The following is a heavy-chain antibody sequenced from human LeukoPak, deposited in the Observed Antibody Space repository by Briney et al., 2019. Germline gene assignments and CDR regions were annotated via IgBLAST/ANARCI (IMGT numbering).Heavy chain of an antibody. CDR3: ASSSIAPHRGWFDP. CDR1: GYTFTSYG. Sequence: ASVKVSCKASGYTFTSYGISWVRQAPGQGLEWMGWISAYNGNTNYAQKLQGRVTMTTDTSTSTAYMELRSLRSDDTAVYYCASSSIAPHRGWFDPRGQGTLVTVSS. CDR2: ISAYNGNT. D-gene: IGHD6-6*01. V-gene: IGHV1-18*01. J-gene: IGHJ5*02.